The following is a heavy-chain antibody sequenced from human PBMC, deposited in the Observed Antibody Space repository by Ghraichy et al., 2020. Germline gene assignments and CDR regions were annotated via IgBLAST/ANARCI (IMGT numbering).Heavy chain of an antibody. D-gene: IGHD3-10*01. CDR2: IYYSGST. Sequence: SETLSLTCTVSGGSVSSGSYYWSWIRQPPGKGLEWIGYIYYSGSTNYNPSLKSRVTISVDTSKNQFSLKLSSVTAADTAVYYCARELVRGVIPDYWGQGTLVTVSS. CDR3: ARELVRGVIPDY. J-gene: IGHJ4*02. V-gene: IGHV4-61*01. CDR1: GGSVSSGSYY.